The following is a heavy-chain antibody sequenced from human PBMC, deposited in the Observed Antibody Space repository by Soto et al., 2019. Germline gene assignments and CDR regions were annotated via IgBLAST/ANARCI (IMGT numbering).Heavy chain of an antibody. CDR2: IIPIFGTA. J-gene: IGHJ6*02. V-gene: IGHV1-69*13. CDR1: GGTFSSYA. CDR3: ARGRAYCGGDCKYYYYYYGMDV. D-gene: IGHD2-21*02. Sequence: ASVKVSCKASGGTFSSYAISWVRQAPGQGLEWMGGIIPIFGTANYAQKFQGRVTITADESTSTAYMELSSLRSEDTAVYYCARGRAYCGGDCKYYYYYYGMDVWGQGTTVTVSS.